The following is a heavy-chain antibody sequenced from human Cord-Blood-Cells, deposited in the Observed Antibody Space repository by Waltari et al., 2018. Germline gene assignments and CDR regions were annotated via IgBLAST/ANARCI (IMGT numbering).Heavy chain of an antibody. D-gene: IGHD1-26*01. J-gene: IGHJ4*02. CDR3: ARGLGPWGELNFDY. CDR2: ITPNSGGT. Sequence: QVQLVQSGAEVTKPEASVKVPRKASGYTFTASYMHWLSTSHGQGLEWMGWITPNSGGTNYAKKFQGRVTMTRDTSISTAYMELSRLRSDDTAVYYCARGLGPWGELNFDYWGQGPLVTVSS. V-gene: IGHV1-2*02. CDR1: GYTFTASY.